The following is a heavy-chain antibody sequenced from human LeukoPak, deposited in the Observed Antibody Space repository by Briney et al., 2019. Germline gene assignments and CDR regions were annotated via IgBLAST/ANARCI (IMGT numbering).Heavy chain of an antibody. CDR2: IGGHVHST. D-gene: IGHD1-20*01. Sequence: PGGSLRLSCAASGFTFRNSAMSWVRQAPGTGLEWVSSIGGHVHSTYYADSVIGRFTISRDDSKNTLYLQMNSLSANDTAIYYCANHRTPDRYHWNYFDYWGQGTLVTVSS. J-gene: IGHJ4*02. V-gene: IGHV3-23*01. CDR1: GFTFRNSA. CDR3: ANHRTPDRYHWNYFDY.